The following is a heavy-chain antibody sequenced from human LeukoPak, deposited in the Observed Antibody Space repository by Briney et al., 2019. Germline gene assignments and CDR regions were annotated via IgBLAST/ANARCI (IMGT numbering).Heavy chain of an antibody. CDR1: GFTFNNYA. D-gene: IGHD4-23*01. CDR3: AKSTVVTPNYYYGMDV. CDR2: ISGSGGST. Sequence: GGSLRLSCAASGFTFNNYAMSWVRQAPAKGLEWVSGISGSGGSTYYADSVKGRFTISRDNSKNTLYLQMNSLRAEDTAVYYCAKSTVVTPNYYYGMDVWGQGTTVTVSS. J-gene: IGHJ6*02. V-gene: IGHV3-23*01.